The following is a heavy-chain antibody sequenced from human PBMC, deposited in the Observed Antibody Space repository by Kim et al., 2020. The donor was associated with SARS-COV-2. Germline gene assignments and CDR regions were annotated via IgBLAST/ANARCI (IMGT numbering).Heavy chain of an antibody. D-gene: IGHD3-16*01. CDR3: TTVPLTYDYVWGSLH. CDR2: IKSKTDGGTT. Sequence: GGSLRLSCAASGFTFSNAWMSWVRQAPGKGLEWVGRIKSKTDGGTTDYAAPVKGRFTISRDDSKNTLYLQMNRLKTEDTAVYYCTTVPLTYDYVWGSLHWGQGTLVTVSS. V-gene: IGHV3-15*01. CDR1: GFTFSNAW. J-gene: IGHJ4*02.